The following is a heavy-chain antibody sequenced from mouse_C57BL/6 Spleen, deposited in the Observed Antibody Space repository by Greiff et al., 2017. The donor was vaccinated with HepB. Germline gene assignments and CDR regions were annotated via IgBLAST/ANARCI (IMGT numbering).Heavy chain of an antibody. D-gene: IGHD1-1*01. CDR3: ARYPYYYGSRGFAY. V-gene: IGHV1-42*01. CDR1: GYSFTGYY. Sequence: EVQLQQSGPELVKPGASVKISCKASGYSFTGYYMNWVKQSPEKSLEWIGEINPSTGGTTYNQKFKAKATLTVDKYSSTSYMQLKSLTSEDSAVYYCARYPYYYGSRGFAYWGQGTLVTVSA. J-gene: IGHJ3*01. CDR2: INPSTGGT.